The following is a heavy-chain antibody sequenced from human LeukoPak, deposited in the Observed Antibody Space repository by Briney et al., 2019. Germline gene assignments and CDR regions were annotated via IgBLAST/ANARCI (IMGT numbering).Heavy chain of an antibody. J-gene: IGHJ4*02. CDR3: AKGGWELLGAFDY. CDR2: ISGSGGST. D-gene: IGHD1-26*01. V-gene: IGHV3-23*01. CDR1: GFTFSDYY. Sequence: PGGSLRLSCAASGFTFSDYYMSWIRQAPGKGLEWVSAISGSGGSTYYADSVKGRFTISRDNSKNTLYLQMNSLRAEDTAVYYCAKGGWELLGAFDYWGQGTLVTVSS.